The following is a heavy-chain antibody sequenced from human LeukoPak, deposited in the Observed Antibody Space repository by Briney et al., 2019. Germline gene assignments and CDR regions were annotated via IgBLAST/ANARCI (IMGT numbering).Heavy chain of an antibody. J-gene: IGHJ4*02. V-gene: IGHV1-46*01. Sequence: GASVKVSCKASGYTFTSYYMHWVRQAPGQGLEWMGIINPSGGRTSYAQKFQGRVTMTEDTSTDTAYMELSSLRSEDTAVYYCASPDYYGSGSYYSLDYWGQGTLVTVSS. D-gene: IGHD3-10*01. CDR3: ASPDYYGSGSYYSLDY. CDR1: GYTFTSYY. CDR2: INPSGGRT.